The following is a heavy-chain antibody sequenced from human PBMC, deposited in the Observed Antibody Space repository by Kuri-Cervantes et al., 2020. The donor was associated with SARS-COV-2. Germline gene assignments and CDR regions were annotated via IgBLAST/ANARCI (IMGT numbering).Heavy chain of an antibody. Sequence: GSLRLSCTVSGGSISSYYWSWIRQPAGKGLEWIGRIYTSGSTNYNPSLKSRVTISVDTSKNQFSLKLNSVTAADTAVYYCARDWRYYDSSGFYSYYFDSWGQGTLVTVSS. D-gene: IGHD3-22*01. CDR1: GGSISSYY. CDR3: ARDWRYYDSSGFYSYYFDS. CDR2: IYTSGST. V-gene: IGHV4-4*07. J-gene: IGHJ4*02.